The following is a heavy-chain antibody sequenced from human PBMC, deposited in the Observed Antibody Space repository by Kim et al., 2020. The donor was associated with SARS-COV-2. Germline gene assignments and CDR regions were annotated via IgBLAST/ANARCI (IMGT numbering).Heavy chain of an antibody. CDR1: GGSISSSSYY. CDR2: IYYSGST. D-gene: IGHD3-10*01. V-gene: IGHV4-39*01. CDR3: ARLDYGSGSYYPNAFDI. J-gene: IGHJ3*02. Sequence: SETLSLTCTVSGGSISSSSYYWGWIRQPPGKGLEWIGSIYYSGSTYYNPSLKSRVTISVDTSKNQFSLKLSSVTAADTAVYYCARLDYGSGSYYPNAFDIWGQGTMVTVSS.